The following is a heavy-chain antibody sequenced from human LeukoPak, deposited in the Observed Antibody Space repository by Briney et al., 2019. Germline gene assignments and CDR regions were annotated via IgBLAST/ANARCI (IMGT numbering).Heavy chain of an antibody. CDR2: INPNSGGT. CDR1: GYTFTSYY. V-gene: IGHV1-2*06. Sequence: ASVKVSCKASGYTFTSYYMHWVRQAPGQGLEWMGRINPNSGGTNYAQKFQGRVTMTRDTSISTAYMELSRLRSDDTAVYYCATDFYYESSGYSLWGQGTLVTVSS. J-gene: IGHJ4*02. D-gene: IGHD3-22*01. CDR3: ATDFYYESSGYSL.